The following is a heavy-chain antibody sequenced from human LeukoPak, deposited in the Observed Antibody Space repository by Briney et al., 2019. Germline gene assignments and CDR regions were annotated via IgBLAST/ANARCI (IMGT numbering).Heavy chain of an antibody. D-gene: IGHD6-13*01. CDR1: GGSISSSNW. J-gene: IGHJ4*02. Sequence: SETLSLTCAVSGGSISSSNWWSWVRQPPGQRLEWIGEIYHSGSTNYNPSLKSRVTISVDTSKNQFSLKLSSVTAADTAVYYCARGRSSNWYSPINFDYWGQGTLVTVSS. V-gene: IGHV4-4*02. CDR3: ARGRSSNWYSPINFDY. CDR2: IYHSGST.